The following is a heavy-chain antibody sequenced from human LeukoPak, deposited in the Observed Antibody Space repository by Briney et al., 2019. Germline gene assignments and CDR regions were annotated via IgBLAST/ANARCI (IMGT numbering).Heavy chain of an antibody. D-gene: IGHD6-13*01. Sequence: GASVKVSCKASGYTFTSYGISWVRQAPGQGLEWMGWISAYNGNTNYAQKLQGRVTMTTDTSTSTAYMELRSLRSDDTAAYYCARDVAAAGMGDDAFDIWGQGTMVTVSS. CDR2: ISAYNGNT. V-gene: IGHV1-18*01. J-gene: IGHJ3*02. CDR1: GYTFTSYG. CDR3: ARDVAAAGMGDDAFDI.